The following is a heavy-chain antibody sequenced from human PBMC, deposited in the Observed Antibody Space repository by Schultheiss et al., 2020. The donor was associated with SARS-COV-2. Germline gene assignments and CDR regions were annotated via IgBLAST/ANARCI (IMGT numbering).Heavy chain of an antibody. V-gene: IGHV4-4*07. CDR3: ARAIGSSGYRWFDP. CDR1: GGSISSYY. J-gene: IGHJ5*02. CDR2: IYTSGST. Sequence: SQTLSLTCTVSGGSISSYYWSWIRQPAGKGLEWIGRIYTSGSTNYNPSLKSRVTMSVDTSKNQFSLKLSSVTAADTAVYYCARAIGSSGYRWFDPWGQGTLVTVSS. D-gene: IGHD3-22*01.